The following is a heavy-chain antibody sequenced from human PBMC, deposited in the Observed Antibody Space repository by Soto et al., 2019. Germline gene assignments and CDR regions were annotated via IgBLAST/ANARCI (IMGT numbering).Heavy chain of an antibody. Sequence: ASVKVSCKASGYTFTSYAMHWVRQAPGQRLEWMGWINAGNGNTKYSQKFQGRVTITRDTSASTAYMELKNLKSDDTAIYYCARVVVIAPSALPSIDPWGQGTLVTVSS. CDR3: ARVVVIAPSALPSIDP. V-gene: IGHV1-3*01. D-gene: IGHD3-3*01. CDR1: GYTFTSYA. CDR2: INAGNGNT. J-gene: IGHJ5*02.